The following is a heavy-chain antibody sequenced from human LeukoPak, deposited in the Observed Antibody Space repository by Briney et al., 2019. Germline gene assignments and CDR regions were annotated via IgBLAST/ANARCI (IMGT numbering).Heavy chain of an antibody. D-gene: IGHD4-17*01. CDR1: GGSISSSSYY. Sequence: SETLSLTCTVSGGSISSSSYYWGWIRQPPGKGLEWIGSIYYSGSTYYNPSLKSRVTISVDTSKNQFSLKLSSVTAADTAVYYCARAWPHWTTVTTIARYFDLWGRGTLVTVSS. CDR2: IYYSGST. V-gene: IGHV4-39*07. J-gene: IGHJ2*01. CDR3: ARAWPHWTTVTTIARYFDL.